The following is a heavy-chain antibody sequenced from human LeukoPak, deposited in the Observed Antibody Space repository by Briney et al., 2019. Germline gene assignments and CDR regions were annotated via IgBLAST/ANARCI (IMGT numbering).Heavy chain of an antibody. CDR3: ARVSSASFGAFDY. V-gene: IGHV4-4*07. CDR2: IHTSGST. D-gene: IGHD3-16*01. J-gene: IGHJ4*02. Sequence: SETLSLTCTVSGGSINNYYWSWIRQPAGRGLEWIGRIHTSGSTNYNPSLKSRVTISVDNSKNQFSLELTSVTAADTAVYYCARVSSASFGAFDYWGQGTLVTVSS. CDR1: GGSINNYY.